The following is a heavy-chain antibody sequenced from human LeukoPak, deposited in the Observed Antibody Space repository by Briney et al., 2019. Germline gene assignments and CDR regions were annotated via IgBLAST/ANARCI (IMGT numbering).Heavy chain of an antibody. D-gene: IGHD1-26*01. Sequence: PGGSLRLSCAASAFTFSFFAVTWVRQAPGKGLDWVSTINPNGDSTYYADSVKGRFIISRDNLKNTLYLQMDSLRVEDTAIYYCARSYSGSRGAFDIWGQGTMVTVSP. CDR1: AFTFSFFA. CDR3: ARSYSGSRGAFDI. V-gene: IGHV3-23*01. J-gene: IGHJ3*02. CDR2: INPNGDST.